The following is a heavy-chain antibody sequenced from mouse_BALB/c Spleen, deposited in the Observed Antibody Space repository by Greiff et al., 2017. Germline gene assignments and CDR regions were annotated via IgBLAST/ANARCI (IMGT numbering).Heavy chain of an antibody. Sequence: QVQLQQSGAELVRPGASVKLSCKASGYTFTSYWINWVKQRPGQGLEWIGNIYPSDSYTNYNQKFKDKATLTVDKSSSTAYMQLSSPTSKDSAVYYCTRSGSSGYVEAMDYWGQGTSVTVSS. J-gene: IGHJ4*01. CDR3: TRSGSSGYVEAMDY. CDR2: IYPSDSYT. V-gene: IGHV1-69*02. CDR1: GYTFTSYW. D-gene: IGHD3-1*01.